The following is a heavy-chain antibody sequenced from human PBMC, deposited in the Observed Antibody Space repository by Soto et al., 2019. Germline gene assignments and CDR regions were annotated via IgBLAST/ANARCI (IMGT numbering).Heavy chain of an antibody. V-gene: IGHV1-2*02. J-gene: IGHJ4*02. D-gene: IGHD4-17*01. CDR3: TRKVRDYNFDY. CDR2: INPDSGGT. CDR1: GYTFSDYY. Sequence: QVQLAQSGAEVKKPGASVKVSCKASGYTFSDYYMHWVRQAPGQGLEWMGWINPDSGGTKYTQKFQGRVTMTRDKSISTAYMELSWLRSDDTAVYYCTRKVRDYNFDYWGQGTLVTVSS.